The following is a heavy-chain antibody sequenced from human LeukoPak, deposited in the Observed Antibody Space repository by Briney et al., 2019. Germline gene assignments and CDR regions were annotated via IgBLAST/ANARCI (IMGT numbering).Heavy chain of an antibody. CDR2: ISSSSSYI. V-gene: IGHV3-21*01. CDR1: GFTFSSDS. CDR3: ARDSGVNWFDP. Sequence: GGSLRLSCAASGFTFSSDSMNWVREAPGKGLEWVSSISSSSSYIYYADSVKSRFTISRDNAKNSLYLQINSLGAEDTAVYYCARDSGVNWFDPWGEGTLVSVSS. D-gene: IGHD3-10*01. J-gene: IGHJ5*02.